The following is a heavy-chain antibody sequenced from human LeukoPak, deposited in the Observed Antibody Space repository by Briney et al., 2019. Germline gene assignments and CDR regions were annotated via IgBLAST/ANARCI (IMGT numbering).Heavy chain of an antibody. Sequence: SETLSLTCTLSGGSISSNYWSWIRQPPGKGLEWIGYIYYTGSTHYNPSLKSRVTMSVDTSKNQFSLMLSSVTAADTAVYYCARAPPMIAVAGSAFDIWGQGKMVTVSS. CDR1: GGSISSNY. CDR3: ARAPPMIAVAGSAFDI. J-gene: IGHJ3*02. D-gene: IGHD6-19*01. V-gene: IGHV4-59*12. CDR2: IYYTGST.